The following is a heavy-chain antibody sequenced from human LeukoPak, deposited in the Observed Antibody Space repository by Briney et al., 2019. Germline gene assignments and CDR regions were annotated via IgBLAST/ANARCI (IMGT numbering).Heavy chain of an antibody. J-gene: IGHJ6*02. D-gene: IGHD1-26*01. CDR3: ARERVVGATNYYGMDV. CDR1: GGSFSTYY. V-gene: IGHV4-59*01. Sequence: PSETLSLTCTVTGGSFSTYYWSWIRQPPGKGLEWIGHFYYSGSTNYNPSLKSRVTISVDTSKNQFSLKLSSVTAADTAVYYCARERVVGATNYYGMDVWGQGTTVTVSS. CDR2: FYYSGST.